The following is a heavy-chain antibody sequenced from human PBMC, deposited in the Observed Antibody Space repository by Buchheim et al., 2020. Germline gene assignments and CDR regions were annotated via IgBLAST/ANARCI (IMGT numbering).Heavy chain of an antibody. CDR2: VSCTGGTQ. D-gene: IGHD6-13*01. V-gene: IGHV3-30*18. J-gene: IGHJ2*01. CDR1: GFTFTNYG. Sequence: QVQLVESGGGVVQPGRSLRLSCAASGFTFTNYGMHWVRQALGKALEWVGVVSCTGGTQYYADSVKGRFTISRDNSKNTLSLQLNSLTEEDTAVYYCAKEPRICSSPWYYDLRGRGTL. CDR3: AKEPRICSSPWYYDL.